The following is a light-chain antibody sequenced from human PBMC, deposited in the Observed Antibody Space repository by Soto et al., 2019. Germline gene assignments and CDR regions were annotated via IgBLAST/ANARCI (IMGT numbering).Light chain of an antibody. CDR2: GAS. Sequence: EIVLTQSPGTLSLSPGEKATLSCRASQSVSSSYLAWYQQKPGQAPRLLIYGASSRATGIPDRFSGSGSGTDFTLTSSRLEREDFAVYYCQQYGSPWPFGQGTKVEMK. J-gene: IGKJ1*01. CDR1: QSVSSSY. V-gene: IGKV3-20*01. CDR3: QQYGSPWP.